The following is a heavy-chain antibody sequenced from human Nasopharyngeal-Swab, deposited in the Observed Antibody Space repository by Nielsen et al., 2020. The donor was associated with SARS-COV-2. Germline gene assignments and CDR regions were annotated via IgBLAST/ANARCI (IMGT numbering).Heavy chain of an antibody. V-gene: IGHV3-30-3*01. Sequence: WISQPPGKGLEWVAVISYDGSNKYYADSVKGRFTISRDNSKNTLYLQMNSLRAEDTAVYYCARDLSIAAASIWGQGTLVTVSS. CDR2: ISYDGSNK. J-gene: IGHJ4*02. D-gene: IGHD6-13*01. CDR3: ARDLSIAAASI.